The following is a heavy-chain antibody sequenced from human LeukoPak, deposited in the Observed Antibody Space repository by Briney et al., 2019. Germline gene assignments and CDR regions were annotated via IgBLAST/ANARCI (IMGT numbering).Heavy chain of an antibody. Sequence: GGSLRSSFTVSGFTFSKYYMSGFRQAPGKGLEWVSYISSSSSYTNYADSVKGRFTISRDNAKNSLYLQMNSLRAEDTAVYYCGRIIATAGTPAWGQGNLVTVSS. CDR3: GRIIATAGTPA. J-gene: IGHJ4*02. CDR1: GFTFSKYY. CDR2: ISSSSSYT. V-gene: IGHV3-11*06. D-gene: IGHD6-13*01.